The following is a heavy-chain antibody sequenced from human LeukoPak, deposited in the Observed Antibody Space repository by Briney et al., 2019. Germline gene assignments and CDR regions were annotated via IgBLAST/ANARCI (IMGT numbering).Heavy chain of an antibody. D-gene: IGHD3-9*01. Sequence: SETLSLTCTVSGGSISTYYWSWIRQPPGKGLEWIGYIYYSGRTKYNPSLKSPVTISVDKSKNQFSLKLSSVTAADTAVYYCARVNYDILTGSPNSNWFDPWGQGTLVTVSS. CDR1: GGSISTYY. V-gene: IGHV4-59*12. CDR3: ARVNYDILTGSPNSNWFDP. CDR2: IYYSGRT. J-gene: IGHJ5*02.